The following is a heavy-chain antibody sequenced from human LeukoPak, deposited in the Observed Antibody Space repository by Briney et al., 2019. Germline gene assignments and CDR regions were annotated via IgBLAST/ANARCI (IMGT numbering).Heavy chain of an antibody. D-gene: IGHD3-22*01. CDR1: GYTLTELS. CDR3: ARDSQGPYDTSGYYDY. CDR2: INPSGGSP. J-gene: IGHJ4*02. V-gene: IGHV1-46*01. Sequence: GASVKVSCKVSGYTLTELSMHWVRQAPGQGLEWMGIINPSGGSPSYAQKFQGRVTMTRDTSTNTVYMELSSLKSDDTAVYYCARDSQGPYDTSGYYDYWGQGTLVTVSS.